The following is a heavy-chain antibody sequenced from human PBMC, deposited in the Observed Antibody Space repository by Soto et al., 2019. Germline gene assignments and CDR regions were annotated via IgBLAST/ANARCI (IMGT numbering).Heavy chain of an antibody. CDR2: IYYSGST. CDR3: AGGIVVAATLFDY. J-gene: IGHJ4*02. V-gene: IGHV4-31*03. CDR1: DGSISSLGYY. D-gene: IGHD2-15*01. Sequence: PSEPMPLTSTVSDGSISSLGYYWSWKQQHPGKGLEWIGYIYYSGSTYYNPSLKSRVTISVDTSKNQFSLKLSSVTAADTAVFYGAGGIVVAATLFDYLGKGSLVTVSS.